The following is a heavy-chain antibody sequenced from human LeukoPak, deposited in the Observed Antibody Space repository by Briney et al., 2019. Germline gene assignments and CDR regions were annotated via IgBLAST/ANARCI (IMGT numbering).Heavy chain of an antibody. CDR2: INPNSGGT. D-gene: IGHD3-10*01. J-gene: IGHJ4*02. CDR1: GYTFTGHF. Sequence: GASVNVSCKAPGYTFTGHFMHWVRQAPGQGLEWMGWINPNSGGTNYAQKFQGRVTMTRDTSINTAYMELSSLRSDDTAVYYCARSNYYGSQSEYWGQGTLVAVSS. CDR3: ARSNYYGSQSEY. V-gene: IGHV1-2*02.